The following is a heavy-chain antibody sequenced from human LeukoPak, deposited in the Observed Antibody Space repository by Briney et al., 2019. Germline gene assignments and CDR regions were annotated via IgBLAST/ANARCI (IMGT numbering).Heavy chain of an antibody. D-gene: IGHD1-1*01. CDR1: GYTLTELS. CDR3: ARELELERRGGCAFDI. CDR2: FDPEDGET. Sequence: ASVKVSCKVSGYTLTELSMHWVRQAPGKGLEWMGGFDPEDGETIYAQKFQGRVTMTEDTSTDTAYMELSSLRSEDTAVYYCARELELERRGGCAFDIWGQGTMVTVSS. J-gene: IGHJ3*02. V-gene: IGHV1-24*01.